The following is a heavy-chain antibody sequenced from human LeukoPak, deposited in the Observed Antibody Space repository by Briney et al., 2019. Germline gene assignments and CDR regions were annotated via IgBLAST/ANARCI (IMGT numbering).Heavy chain of an antibody. J-gene: IGHJ4*02. CDR1: GGSISSYY. CDR3: ARANSSGWYVDY. CDR2: IYYSGST. D-gene: IGHD6-19*01. V-gene: IGHV4-59*01. Sequence: PSETLSLTCTVSGGSISSYYWSWIRQPPGKGLEWIGYIYYSGSTNYNPSPKSRVTISVDTSKNQFSLKLSSVTAADTAVYYCARANSSGWYVDYWGQGTLVTVSS.